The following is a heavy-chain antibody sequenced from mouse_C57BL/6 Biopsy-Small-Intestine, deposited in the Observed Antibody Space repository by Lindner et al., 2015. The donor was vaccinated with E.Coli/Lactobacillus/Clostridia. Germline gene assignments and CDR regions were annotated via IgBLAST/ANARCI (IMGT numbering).Heavy chain of an antibody. D-gene: IGHD2-4*01. Sequence: VQLQESGAELARPGASVKLSCKAAGYTFATYGISWMKQRTGQGLEWIGKIYPRSDNTDYNEKFKGKATLTADKSSSTAYMELRSLTSEDSAVYFCARSGDYDDFWGQGTSITVSS. J-gene: IGHJ2*03. CDR3: ARSGDYDDF. V-gene: IGHV1-81*01. CDR2: IYPRSDNT. CDR1: GYTFATYG.